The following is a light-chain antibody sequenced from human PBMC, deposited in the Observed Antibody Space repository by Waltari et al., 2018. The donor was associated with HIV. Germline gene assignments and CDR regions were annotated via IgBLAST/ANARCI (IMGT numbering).Light chain of an antibody. V-gene: IGKV3-20*01. Sequence: ELVLTQSPGTLSLSPGERATLSCRASQNINNNDLAWYQQQPGQAPRLVIYVASSRATGIPDRVSGSGSGTDFTITISRLEPEDFAVYYCQQCGSSVPYTFGQGTKLEI. CDR3: QQCGSSVPYT. CDR1: QNINNND. J-gene: IGKJ2*01. CDR2: VAS.